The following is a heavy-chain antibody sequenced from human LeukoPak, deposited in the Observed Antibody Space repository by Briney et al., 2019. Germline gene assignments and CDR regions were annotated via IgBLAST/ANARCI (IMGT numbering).Heavy chain of an antibody. Sequence: ASVKVSCKASGYSFNFYAVSWVRQAPGKGLEWMGWINAYNGHTNYAQKFRGRVTMTTGTSTDTAYMELTSLRSDDTAMYYCARGDYGDYGRAFDIWGQGTMVTVSS. CDR3: ARGDYGDYGRAFDI. CDR2: INAYNGHT. CDR1: GYSFNFYA. V-gene: IGHV1-18*04. D-gene: IGHD4-17*01. J-gene: IGHJ3*02.